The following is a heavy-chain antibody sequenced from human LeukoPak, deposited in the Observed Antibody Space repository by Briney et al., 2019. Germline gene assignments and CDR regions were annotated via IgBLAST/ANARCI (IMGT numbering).Heavy chain of an antibody. CDR1: GGSISSGGYY. Sequence: SSETLSLTCTVSGGSISSGGYYWSWIRQHPGKGLEWIGYIYCSGSTYYNPPLKSRVTISVDTSKNQFSLKLSSVTAADTAVYYCARTMVRGVISCFDYWGQGTLVTVSS. CDR3: ARTMVRGVISCFDY. J-gene: IGHJ4*02. V-gene: IGHV4-31*03. D-gene: IGHD3-10*01. CDR2: IYCSGST.